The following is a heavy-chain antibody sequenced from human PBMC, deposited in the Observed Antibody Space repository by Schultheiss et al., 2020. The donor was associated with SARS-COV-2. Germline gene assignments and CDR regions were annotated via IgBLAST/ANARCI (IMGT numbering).Heavy chain of an antibody. CDR2: IYYSGST. CDR1: GGSISSGGYY. J-gene: IGHJ4*02. D-gene: IGHD2-21*02. CDR3: ASSVVTAIEFDY. V-gene: IGHV4-61*08. Sequence: SETLSLTCTVSGGSISSGGYYWSWIRQPPGKGLEWIGYIYYSGSTNYNPSLKSRVTISVDTSKNQFSLKLSSVTAADTAVYYCASSVVTAIEFDYWGQGTLVTVSS.